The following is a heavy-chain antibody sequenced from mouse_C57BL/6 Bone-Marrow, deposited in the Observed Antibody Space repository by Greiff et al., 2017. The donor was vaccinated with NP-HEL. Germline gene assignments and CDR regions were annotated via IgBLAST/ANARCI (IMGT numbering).Heavy chain of an antibody. V-gene: IGHV1-59*01. CDR2: IDPSDSYT. D-gene: IGHD6-2*01. CDR1: GYTFTSYW. CDR3: ARRVSYAMDY. Sequence: QVQLKQSGAELVRPGTSVKLSCKASGYTFTSYWMHWVKQRPGQGLEWIGVIDPSDSYTNYNQKFKGKATLTVDTSSSTAYMQLSSLTSEDSAVYYCARRVSYAMDYWGQGTSVTVSS. J-gene: IGHJ4*01.